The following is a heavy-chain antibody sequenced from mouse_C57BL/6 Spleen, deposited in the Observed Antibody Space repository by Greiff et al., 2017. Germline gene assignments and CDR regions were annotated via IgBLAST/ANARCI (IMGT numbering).Heavy chain of an antibody. CDR3: ARHYYGKDYAMDY. Sequence: VQLQQPGAELVKPGASVKLSCKASGYTFTSYWMQWVKQRPGQGLEWIGEIDPSDSYTNYNQKFNGKATLTVDTSSSTAYMQLSSLTSEDSAVYYCARHYYGKDYAMDYWGQGTSVTVSS. D-gene: IGHD2-1*01. CDR2: IDPSDSYT. J-gene: IGHJ4*01. CDR1: GYTFTSYW. V-gene: IGHV1-50*01.